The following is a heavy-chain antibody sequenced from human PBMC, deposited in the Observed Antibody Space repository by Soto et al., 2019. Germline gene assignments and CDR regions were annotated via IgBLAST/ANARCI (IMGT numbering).Heavy chain of an antibody. D-gene: IGHD6-13*01. CDR3: ARGMASAGFDY. V-gene: IGHV3-74*01. CDR1: GFTFGRYW. J-gene: IGHJ4*02. Sequence: GGALGLSFEASGFTFGRYWMHWVRQVPGKGLVWVSRIKSDGSSTNYADSVKGRFSISRDNAKNTVYLEKNSLSAEDTAVYYCARGMASAGFDYWGQGT. CDR2: IKSDGSST.